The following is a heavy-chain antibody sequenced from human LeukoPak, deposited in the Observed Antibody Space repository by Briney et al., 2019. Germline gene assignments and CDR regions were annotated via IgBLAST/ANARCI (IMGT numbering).Heavy chain of an antibody. Sequence: SETLSLTCTVSRGSMRGYYWSWIRQPPGKGLDWIGYIYYSGSTNYNPSLKSRLTISVDTSKNQFSLKLRSVTAADTAVYYCARRRDGSGLDGVAFDIWGQGTMVTVSS. J-gene: IGHJ3*02. V-gene: IGHV4-59*08. CDR2: IYYSGST. CDR1: RGSMRGYY. CDR3: ARRRDGSGLDGVAFDI. D-gene: IGHD3-10*01.